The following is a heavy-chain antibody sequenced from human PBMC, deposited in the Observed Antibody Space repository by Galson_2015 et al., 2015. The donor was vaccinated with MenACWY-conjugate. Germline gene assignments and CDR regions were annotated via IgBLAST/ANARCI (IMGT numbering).Heavy chain of an antibody. V-gene: IGHV3-30*18. CDR2: ISYDGSNK. D-gene: IGHD6-19*01. J-gene: IGHJ6*02. CDR1: GFTFSSYG. Sequence: SLRLSCAASGFTFSSYGMHWVRQAPGKGLEWVAVISYDGSNKYYADSVKGRFTISRDNSKNTLYLQMNSLRAEDTAVYYCAKGGLWYSSGWYSNYYYYGMDVWGRGSLVTVSS. CDR3: AKGGLWYSSGWYSNYYYYGMDV.